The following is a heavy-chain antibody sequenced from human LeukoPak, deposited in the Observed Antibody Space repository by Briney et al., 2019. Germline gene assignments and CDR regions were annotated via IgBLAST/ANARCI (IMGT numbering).Heavy chain of an antibody. D-gene: IGHD5-24*01. CDR2: IYSGGST. CDR3: ARDAVEGDAFDI. J-gene: IGHJ3*02. V-gene: IGHV3-53*01. CDR1: GFTVSSSY. Sequence: GGSLRLSCAASGFTVSSSYMSWVRQAPGKGLEWVSIIYSGGSTYSADSVRGRFTISRDDSNNTLYPQMNSLRAEDTAVYYCARDAVEGDAFDIWGQGTMVTVSS.